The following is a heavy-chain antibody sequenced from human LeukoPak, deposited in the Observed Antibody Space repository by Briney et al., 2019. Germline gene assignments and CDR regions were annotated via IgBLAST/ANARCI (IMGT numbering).Heavy chain of an antibody. CDR1: GRSISSYY. CDR2: IYYSGST. V-gene: IGHV4-59*01. J-gene: IGHJ3*02. D-gene: IGHD1-26*01. CDR3: ARDRGYTGSYYFTCDAFDI. Sequence: PSETLSLTCTVSGRSISSYYWRWIRQPPGKGLEWIGYIYYSGSTNYNPSLKSRVPISVDTSKNQFSLKLSSVTAADTAVYYCARDRGYTGSYYFTCDAFDIWGQGTMVTVSS.